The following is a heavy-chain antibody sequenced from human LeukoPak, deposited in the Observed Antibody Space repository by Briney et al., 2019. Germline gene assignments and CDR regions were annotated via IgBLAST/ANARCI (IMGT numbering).Heavy chain of an antibody. CDR1: GFTFSSYG. CDR2: INPSGGST. V-gene: IGHV1-46*01. CDR3: ARRYDILTGFDY. J-gene: IGHJ4*02. D-gene: IGHD3-9*01. Sequence: GRSLRLSCAASGFTFSSYGMHWVRQAPGQGLEWMGIINPSGGSTSYAQKFQGRVTMTRDTSTSTVYMELSSLRSEDTAVYYCARRYDILTGFDYWGQGTLVTVSS.